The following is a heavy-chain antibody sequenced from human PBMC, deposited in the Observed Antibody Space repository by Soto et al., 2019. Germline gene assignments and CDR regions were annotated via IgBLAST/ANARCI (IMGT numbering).Heavy chain of an antibody. CDR2: MWPSGGT. J-gene: IGHJ5*02. Sequence: ASETLSLTCTVSGGSISSGDYYWSWLRQLPGKGLEWIGEMWPSGGTSYNPSLRNRVTISVDNSKNHLSLTLTSVTAADTAIYYCARCLHCSNGGRFNPWGQGALVTVSS. CDR1: GGSISSGDYY. CDR3: ARCLHCSNGGRFNP. V-gene: IGHV4-30-4*01. D-gene: IGHD2-8*01.